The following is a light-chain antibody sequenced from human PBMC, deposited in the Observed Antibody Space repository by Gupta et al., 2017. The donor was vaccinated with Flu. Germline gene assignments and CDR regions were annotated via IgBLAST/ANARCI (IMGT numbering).Light chain of an antibody. V-gene: IGKV3-11*01. CDR3: QRRSNWPLT. J-gene: IGKJ4*01. Sequence: EIVLTQSPATLSLSPGEGATLSCRASQSVSSYLAWYQQNPGQAPRLLIYDASKTATGIPARFSSSGSGADFTLTISSLAPEDFAVYRCQRRSNWPLTFGGRTKVEIK. CDR2: DAS. CDR1: QSVSSY.